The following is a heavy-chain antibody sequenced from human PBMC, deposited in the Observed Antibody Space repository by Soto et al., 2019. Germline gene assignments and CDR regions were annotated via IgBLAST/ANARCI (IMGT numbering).Heavy chain of an antibody. CDR3: AKDSDSSWSSYFDF. Sequence: SFALSCVPSGFTVSVFYVAWIRQAQEKALEFLAYISRVSTTTYYADSVKGRLTISRDNSKNTPYLQINSLRAEDTDVYYCAKDSDSSWSSYFDFWGQGTLVTVSS. CDR1: GFTVSVFY. D-gene: IGHD6-6*01. CDR2: ISRVSTTT. J-gene: IGHJ4*02. V-gene: IGHV3-11*01.